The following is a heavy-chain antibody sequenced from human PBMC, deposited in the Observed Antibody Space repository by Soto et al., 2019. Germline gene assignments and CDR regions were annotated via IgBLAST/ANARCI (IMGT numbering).Heavy chain of an antibody. CDR3: ARDPYSGFYTGKFFQS. V-gene: IGHV3-23*01. CDR1: GLTFINFC. CDR2: ISGSGRSA. J-gene: IGHJ1*01. D-gene: IGHD3-3*01. Sequence: PGGALRRSCAASGLTFINFCMSWFRQDEGMGLEWVSGISGSGRSAYYADSVKGRFTISRDNSKHMVHLKMNSLSAGDTAIYYCARDPYSGFYTGKFFQSWGKGTLVNVSS.